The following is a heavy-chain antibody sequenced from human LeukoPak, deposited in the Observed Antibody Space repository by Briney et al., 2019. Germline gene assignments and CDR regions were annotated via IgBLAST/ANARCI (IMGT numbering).Heavy chain of an antibody. D-gene: IGHD4-11*01. CDR2: ISSNGGST. J-gene: IGHJ6*03. V-gene: IGHV3-64*01. Sequence: PGGSLILSCAAPGFTFSSYAMHWVRQAPGKGLEYVSAISSNGGSTYYANSVKGRFTNSRDNSKNTLYLQMGSLRAEDMAVYYCARGYPDYISPNGHQSYMDVWGKGTTVTVSS. CDR1: GFTFSSYA. CDR3: ARGYPDYISPNGHQSYMDV.